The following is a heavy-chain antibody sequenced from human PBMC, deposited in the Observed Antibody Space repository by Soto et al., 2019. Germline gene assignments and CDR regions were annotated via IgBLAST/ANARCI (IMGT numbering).Heavy chain of an antibody. Sequence: PWGSLRLSCAASGFTFVNSWIHWVRQAPGKGLEWVSRMNSDGRTTNYADSVKGRFTVSRDNAKNTLYLQMNSLRVEDTAVYYCATAEVDYWGPGTLVTVSS. CDR1: GFTFVNSW. V-gene: IGHV3-74*01. CDR2: MNSDGRTT. J-gene: IGHJ4*02. CDR3: ATAEVDY.